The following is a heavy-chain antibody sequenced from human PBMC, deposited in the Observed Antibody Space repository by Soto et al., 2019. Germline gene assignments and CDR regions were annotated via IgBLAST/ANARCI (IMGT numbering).Heavy chain of an antibody. V-gene: IGHV3-7*03. Sequence: TGGSLRLSCAASGFTFSSYWMSWVRQAPGKGLEWVANIKQDGSEKYYVDSVKGQFTISRDNAKNSLYLQMNSLRAEDTAVYYCARGQTYYDYVWGSYRYSAPFFDYWGQGTLVTVSS. CDR1: GFTFSSYW. D-gene: IGHD3-16*02. CDR2: IKQDGSEK. J-gene: IGHJ4*02. CDR3: ARGQTYYDYVWGSYRYSAPFFDY.